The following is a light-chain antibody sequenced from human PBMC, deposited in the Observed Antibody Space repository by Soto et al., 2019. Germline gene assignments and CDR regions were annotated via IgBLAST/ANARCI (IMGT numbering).Light chain of an antibody. CDR1: QGISNY. V-gene: IGKV1-27*01. J-gene: IGKJ5*01. Sequence: DIQLTKSPFSLSASVGASVALTCRASQGISNYLAWYQQKPGKVPKLLIYAASTLQSGVPSRFSGSGSGTDFTLTISSLQPEDVATYYCQKYNSAPFTFGQGTRLEI. CDR3: QKYNSAPFT. CDR2: AAS.